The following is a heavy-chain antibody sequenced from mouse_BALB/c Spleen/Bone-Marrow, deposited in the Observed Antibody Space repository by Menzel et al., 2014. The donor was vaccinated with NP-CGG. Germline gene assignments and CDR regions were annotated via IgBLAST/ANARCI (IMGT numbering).Heavy chain of an antibody. V-gene: IGHV2-3*01. J-gene: IGHJ1*01. CDR2: IWGDGST. Sequence: VQLQQSGPGLVAPSQSLSITCTVSGFSLTSYGVSWVRQPPGKGLEWLGVIWGDGSTNYHSALISRLSISKDNSKSXVFLKLNSLHTDDTATYYCAKQGLPDWYFDVWGAGTTVTVSS. CDR3: AKQGLPDWYFDV. D-gene: IGHD3-1*01. CDR1: GFSLTSYG.